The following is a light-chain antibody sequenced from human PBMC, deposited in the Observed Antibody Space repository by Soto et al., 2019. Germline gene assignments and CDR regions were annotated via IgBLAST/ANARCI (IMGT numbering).Light chain of an antibody. Sequence: DSVVTQYPVSLALSLGERATISCNSSKSVLCSSNNNKYLAWYQQKPGHPNKMLIYWAYTRESGVNDRFSGSGYGTDFTLTIRSMQAEDVAVYYCKPSYSTLLPLGGGRKLDIK. CDR2: WAY. CDR3: KPSYSTLLP. CDR1: KSVLCSSNNNKY. J-gene: IGKJ4*01. V-gene: IGKV4-1*01.